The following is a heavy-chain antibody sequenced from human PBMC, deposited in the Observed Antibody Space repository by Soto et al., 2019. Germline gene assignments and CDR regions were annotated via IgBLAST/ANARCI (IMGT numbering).Heavy chain of an antibody. CDR3: ARGSWRWAPLDY. CDR2: IWYDGSNK. J-gene: IGHJ4*02. CDR1: GFTFSSYG. Sequence: GGSLRLSCAASGFTFSSYGMHWVRQAPGKGLEWVAVIWYDGSNKYYADSVKGRFTISRDNSKNTLYLQMNSLRAEDTAVYYCARGSWRWAPLDYWGQGTLVTVSS. D-gene: IGHD5-12*01. V-gene: IGHV3-33*01.